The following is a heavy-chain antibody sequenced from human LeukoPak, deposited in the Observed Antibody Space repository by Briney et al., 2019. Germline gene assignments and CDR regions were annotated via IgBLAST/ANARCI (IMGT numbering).Heavy chain of an antibody. CDR2: ICGSGGHT. D-gene: IGHD3-3*01. Sequence: PGGSLRLSCAASGFTFSSYAMRWVRQAPGKGLEWVSAICGSGGHTNYAASVEGWSTISRDNSKHTLYLQMNSLRGAQTAIYYCADRGARITILGVDTAPLDYGGQGSLVTASA. CDR1: GFTFSSYA. V-gene: IGHV3-23*01. CDR3: ADRGARITILGVDTAPLDY. J-gene: IGHJ4*02.